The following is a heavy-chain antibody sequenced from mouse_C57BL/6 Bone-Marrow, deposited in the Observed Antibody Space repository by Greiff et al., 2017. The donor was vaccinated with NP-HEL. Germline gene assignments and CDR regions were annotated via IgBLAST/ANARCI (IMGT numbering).Heavy chain of an antibody. V-gene: IGHV14-2*01. J-gene: IGHJ2*01. Sequence: DVHLVESGAELVKPGASVKLSCTASGFNIKDYYMHWVKQRTEQGLEWIGRIDPEDGETKYAPKFQGKATITADTSSNTAYLQLSSLTSEDTAVYYCAKLVYDGYYDYFDYWGQGTTLTVSS. CDR1: GFNIKDYY. CDR2: IDPEDGET. CDR3: AKLVYDGYYDYFDY. D-gene: IGHD2-3*01.